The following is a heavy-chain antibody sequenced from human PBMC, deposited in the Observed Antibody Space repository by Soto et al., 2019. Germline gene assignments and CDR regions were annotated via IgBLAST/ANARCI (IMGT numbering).Heavy chain of an antibody. V-gene: IGHV3-30*18. D-gene: IGHD2-2*01. CDR1: GFTFSSYG. Sequence: GGSLRLSCPASGFTFSSYGMHWVRQPPGKELEWVAVISYDGSNKYYADSVKGRFTISRDNSKNTLYLQMNSLRAEDTAVYYCAKDHIVVVPAAMYYYYYGMDVWGQGTTVTVAS. J-gene: IGHJ6*02. CDR3: AKDHIVVVPAAMYYYYYGMDV. CDR2: ISYDGSNK.